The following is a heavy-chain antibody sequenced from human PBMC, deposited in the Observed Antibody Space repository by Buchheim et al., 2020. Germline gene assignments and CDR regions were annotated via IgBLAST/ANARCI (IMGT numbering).Heavy chain of an antibody. Sequence: QVQLVESGGGVVQPGRSLRLSCAASGFTFSSYAMHWVRQAPGKGLEWVAVISYDGSNKYYADSVKGRFTISRDNSKNTLYLQMNSLRAEDTAVYYCAREWGQALITMIVVVSDAFDIWGQGT. CDR2: ISYDGSNK. CDR3: AREWGQALITMIVVVSDAFDI. D-gene: IGHD3-22*01. J-gene: IGHJ3*02. V-gene: IGHV3-30-3*01. CDR1: GFTFSSYA.